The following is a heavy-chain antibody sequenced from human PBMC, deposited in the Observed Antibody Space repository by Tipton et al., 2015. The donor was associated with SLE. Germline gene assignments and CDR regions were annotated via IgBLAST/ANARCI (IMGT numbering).Heavy chain of an antibody. CDR2: ISDGGAT. CDR1: GGSISSNY. CDR3: ARGMLTWRGAIIGVDV. V-gene: IGHV4-59*08. D-gene: IGHD2-8*01. J-gene: IGHJ6*02. Sequence: TLSLTCSVSGGSISSNYWIWIRQPPGKGLEWIGYISDGGATNHNPSLKSRGTISVDPAKNQFSLKLTSVTAADTAVYYCARGMLTWRGAIIGVDVWGQGTSVNVSS.